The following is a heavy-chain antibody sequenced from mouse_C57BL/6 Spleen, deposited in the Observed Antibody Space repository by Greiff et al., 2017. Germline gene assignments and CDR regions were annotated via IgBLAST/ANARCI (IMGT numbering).Heavy chain of an antibody. J-gene: IGHJ3*01. Sequence: EVQVVESGGGLVKPGGSLKLSCAASGFTFSDYGMHWVRQAPEKGLEWVAYISSGSNTIYYADTVKGRFTISRDNAKNTLFLQMTSLRSEETAMYYCADYRMDYWGQGTLVTVSA. CDR2: ISSGSNTI. V-gene: IGHV5-17*01. CDR1: GFTFSDYG. CDR3: ADYRMDY. D-gene: IGHD2-14*01.